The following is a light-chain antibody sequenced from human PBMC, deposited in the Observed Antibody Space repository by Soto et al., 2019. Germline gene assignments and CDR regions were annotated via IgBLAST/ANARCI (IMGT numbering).Light chain of an antibody. CDR2: AAS. CDR1: QGIGVY. Sequence: DIDNTHSPSSLSASLGDRVTITCRASQGIGVYLAWFQQKPGKVPKLLIYAASALQSGVPSRFSGSGSGTDFTLTISSLQPEDFATYYCQKYNSAPLTFGGGTKVDIK. CDR3: QKYNSAPLT. V-gene: IGKV1-27*01. J-gene: IGKJ4*01.